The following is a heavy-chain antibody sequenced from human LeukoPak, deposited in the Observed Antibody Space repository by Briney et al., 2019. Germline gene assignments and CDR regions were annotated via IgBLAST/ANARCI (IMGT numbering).Heavy chain of an antibody. V-gene: IGHV3-7*01. CDR2: VNPDGSQN. CDR1: GFTFSSCA. CDR3: AKLLGTGTTYDS. J-gene: IGHJ4*02. Sequence: PGGSLSLSCAASGFTFSSCAMNWVRQAPGKGLEWVASVNPDGSQNFYVDSVKGRFTISRDNTKSSLFLQMNSLGVEDTAMYYCAKLLGTGTTYDSWGQGTRVTVSS. D-gene: IGHD1-1*01.